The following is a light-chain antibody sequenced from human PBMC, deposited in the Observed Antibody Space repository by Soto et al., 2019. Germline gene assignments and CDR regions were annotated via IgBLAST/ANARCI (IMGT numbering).Light chain of an antibody. V-gene: IGKV3-15*01. J-gene: IGKJ4*01. CDR1: QSISDT. Sequence: EIVMTQSPATLSVSPGERATLSFRASQSISDTLAWYQQKPGQAPRLLIHGASTRATGFPARFSGSGSGTDFTLTISSLQPEDFATYYCQQSYSTPLTFGGGTKVDIK. CDR3: QQSYSTPLT. CDR2: GAS.